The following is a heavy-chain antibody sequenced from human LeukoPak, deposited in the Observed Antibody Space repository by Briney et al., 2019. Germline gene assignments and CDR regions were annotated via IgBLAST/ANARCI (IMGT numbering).Heavy chain of an antibody. D-gene: IGHD3-10*01. Sequence: SGGSLRLSCAASGFTFSTYAMTWVRQAPGKGLEWVSLISGTGGSTYYADSVKGRFTISRDNSKNTLYLQMNSLRAVDTAVYYCAKSRGSGSKMARGVNFDYWGQGTLVTVSS. CDR3: AKSRGSGSKMARGVNFDY. CDR2: ISGTGGST. J-gene: IGHJ4*02. CDR1: GFTFSTYA. V-gene: IGHV3-23*01.